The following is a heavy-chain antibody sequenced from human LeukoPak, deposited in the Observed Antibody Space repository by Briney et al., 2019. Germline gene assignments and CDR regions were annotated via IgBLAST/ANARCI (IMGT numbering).Heavy chain of an antibody. Sequence: GSLRLSCAASGFTFSNYGMNWVRQAPGKGLEWVSGISGSGGTTHYADSVKGRFTTSRDNSKNSLSLQVSSLRAEDTAVYYCAKTNGYYSDWGQGTLVTVSS. CDR2: ISGSGGTT. CDR1: GFTFSNYG. V-gene: IGHV3-23*01. J-gene: IGHJ4*02. CDR3: AKTNGYYSD. D-gene: IGHD3-22*01.